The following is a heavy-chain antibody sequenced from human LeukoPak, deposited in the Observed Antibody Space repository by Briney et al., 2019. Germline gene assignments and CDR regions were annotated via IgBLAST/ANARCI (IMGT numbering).Heavy chain of an antibody. CDR1: GYSIIGPYY. Sequence: SETLSLTCAVSGYSIIGPYYWGWIRQPPGKGLEWIGSIYHSGSTYYNPSLKSRVTISVDTSKNQFSLKLSSVTAADTAVYYCARTLPAGVAAPDYWGQGTLVTVSS. V-gene: IGHV4-38-2*01. CDR2: IYHSGST. D-gene: IGHD3-3*01. CDR3: ARTLPAGVAAPDY. J-gene: IGHJ4*02.